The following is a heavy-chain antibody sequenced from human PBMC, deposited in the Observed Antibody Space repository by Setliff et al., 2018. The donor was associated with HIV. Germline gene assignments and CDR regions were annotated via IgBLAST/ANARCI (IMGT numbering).Heavy chain of an antibody. D-gene: IGHD3-22*01. CDR3: ARDLRSAMIVVVRDWFDP. Sequence: SETLSLTCAVSGYSISSGYYWGWIRQPPGQGLEWIGSIYHSGSTYYNPSLKSRVTISVDTSKNQFSLKLSSVTAADTAVYYCARDLRSAMIVVVRDWFDPWGQGTLVTVTS. J-gene: IGHJ5*02. CDR1: GYSISSGYY. V-gene: IGHV4-38-2*02. CDR2: IYHSGST.